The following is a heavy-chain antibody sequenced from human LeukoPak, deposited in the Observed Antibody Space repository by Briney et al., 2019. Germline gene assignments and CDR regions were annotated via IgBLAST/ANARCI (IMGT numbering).Heavy chain of an antibody. CDR3: EKVEDDFGEQH. V-gene: IGHV3-30*18. J-gene: IGHJ1*01. CDR1: GFIFSSYG. CDR2: ISYDGSNK. Sequence: PGGSLRLSCAASGFIFSSYGMHWVRQAPGKGLEWVAVISYDGSNKYYADSVKDRFTISRDNSKNTLYLQMNSLRAEATAVYYCEKVEDDFGEQHWGQGTLVTVSS. D-gene: IGHD1-1*01.